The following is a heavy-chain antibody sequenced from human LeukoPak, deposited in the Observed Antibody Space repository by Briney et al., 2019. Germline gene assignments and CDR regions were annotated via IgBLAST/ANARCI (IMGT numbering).Heavy chain of an antibody. CDR2: IYYSGST. CDR3: ASPWDIVVVPASAGDAFDI. Sequence: PSETLSLSCTASGGSISSSSYYWGWIRQPPGKGLEWIGSIYYSGSTYYNPSLKSRVTISVDTSKNQFSLKLSSVTAADTAVYYCASPWDIVVVPASAGDAFDIWGQGTMVTVSS. CDR1: GGSISSSSYY. D-gene: IGHD2-2*01. J-gene: IGHJ3*02. V-gene: IGHV4-39*01.